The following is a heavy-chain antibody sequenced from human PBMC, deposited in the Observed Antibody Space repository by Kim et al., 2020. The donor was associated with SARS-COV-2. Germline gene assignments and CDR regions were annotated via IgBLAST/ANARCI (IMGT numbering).Heavy chain of an antibody. CDR1: GGSISSYY. D-gene: IGHD1-26*01. CDR2: IYYSGST. Sequence: SETLSLTCTVSGGSISSYYWSWIRQPPGKGLEWIGYIYYSGSTNYNPSHKSRVTISVDTSKNQFSLKLSSVTAADTAVYYCARSYSGSYWARPTLHYWGQGTLVTVSS. J-gene: IGHJ4*02. V-gene: IGHV4-59*08. CDR3: ARSYSGSYWARPTLHY.